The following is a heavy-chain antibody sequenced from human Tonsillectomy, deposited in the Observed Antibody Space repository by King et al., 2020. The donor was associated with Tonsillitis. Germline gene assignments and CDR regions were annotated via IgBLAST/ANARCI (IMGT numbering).Heavy chain of an antibody. CDR1: GFTFSSYG. V-gene: IGHV3-30*18. J-gene: IGHJ4*02. CDR3: AKDHSSNFDY. Sequence: VQLVESGGGVVQPGRSLRLSCAASGFTFSSYGMHWVRQAPGKGLEWVAVISYDGSNKYYADSVKGRFTISRDNSKNTLYLQTNSLRAEDTAVYYCAKDHSSNFDYWGQGTLVTVSS. CDR2: ISYDGSNK. D-gene: IGHD6-13*01.